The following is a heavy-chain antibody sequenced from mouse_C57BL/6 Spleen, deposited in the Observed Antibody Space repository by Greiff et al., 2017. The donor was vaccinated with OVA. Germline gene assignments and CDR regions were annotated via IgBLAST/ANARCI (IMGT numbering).Heavy chain of an antibody. CDR1: GYAFSSSW. CDR3: ARSYYGSIYAMDY. V-gene: IGHV1-82*01. CDR2: IYPGDGDT. D-gene: IGHD1-1*01. J-gene: IGHJ4*01. Sequence: QVQLQQSGPELVKPGASVKISCKASGYAFSSSWMNWVKQRPGKGLEWIGRIYPGDGDTNYNGKFKGKATLTADKSSSTAYMQLSSLTSEDSAVYFCARSYYGSIYAMDYWGQGTSVTVSS.